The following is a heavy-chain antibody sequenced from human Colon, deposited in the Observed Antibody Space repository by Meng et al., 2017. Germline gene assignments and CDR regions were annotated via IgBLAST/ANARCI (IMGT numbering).Heavy chain of an antibody. CDR2: ISSDGNRE. D-gene: IGHD3-10*01. CDR3: VRENYYGSGRLGAFDV. CDR1: GFTFSNFA. V-gene: IGHV3-30*04. J-gene: IGHJ3*01. Sequence: GGSLRLSCAASGFTFSNFAIHWVRQASGKGLEWVAVISSDGNREYYADSVKGRFTISRDNSKNTLYLRINSLRPEDTAVYYCVRENYYGSGRLGAFDVWGQGTTVTVSS.